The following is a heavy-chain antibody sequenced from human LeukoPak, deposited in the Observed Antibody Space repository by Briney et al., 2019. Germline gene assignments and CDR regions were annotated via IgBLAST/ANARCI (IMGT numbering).Heavy chain of an antibody. D-gene: IGHD1-26*01. CDR1: GGSITTTNW. CDR3: TRESGAFSPFGF. J-gene: IGHJ4*02. V-gene: IGHV4-4*02. CDR2: VHLSGAT. Sequence: SETLSLTCAVSGGSITTTNWRSWVRQPPGKGLEWIGEVHLSGATNYNPSLESRVSMSIDKSKNHLSLEVTSVTAADTAIYYCTRESGAFSPFGFWGQGTLLTVSS.